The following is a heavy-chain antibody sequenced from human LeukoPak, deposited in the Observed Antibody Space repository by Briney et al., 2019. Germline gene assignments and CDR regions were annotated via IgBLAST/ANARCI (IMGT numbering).Heavy chain of an antibody. CDR3: ARAGGVVTIGAFDI. CDR1: GGSISSYY. Sequence: PSETLSLTCTVSGGSISSYYWSWIRQPPGKGLEWIGYIYYSGSTNYNPSLKSRVTISVDTSKNQVSLKLSSVTAADTAVYYCARAGGVVTIGAFDIWGQGTMVTVSS. J-gene: IGHJ3*02. CDR2: IYYSGST. D-gene: IGHD4-23*01. V-gene: IGHV4-59*12.